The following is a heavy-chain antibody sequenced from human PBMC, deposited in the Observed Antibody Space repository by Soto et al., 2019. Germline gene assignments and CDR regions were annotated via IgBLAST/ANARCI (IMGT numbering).Heavy chain of an antibody. Sequence: GGSLRLSCAASGFTFSSYGMHWVRQAPGKGLEWVAVISYDGSNKYYADSVKGRFTISRDNSKNTLYLQMNSLRAEDTAVYYCAKDGRWYFDYWGQGTLVTVSS. D-gene: IGHD2-15*01. CDR3: AKDGRWYFDY. V-gene: IGHV3-30*18. CDR2: ISYDGSNK. J-gene: IGHJ4*02. CDR1: GFTFSSYG.